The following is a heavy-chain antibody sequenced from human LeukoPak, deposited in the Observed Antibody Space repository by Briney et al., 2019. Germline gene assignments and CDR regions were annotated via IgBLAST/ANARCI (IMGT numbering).Heavy chain of an antibody. CDR1: GGSISSYY. Sequence: SETLSLTCTVSGGSISSYYWSWIRQPAGKGLEWIGRIYTSGSTNYNPSLKSRVTMSVDTSKNQFSLKLSSVTAADTAVYYCRGYGEVYGDAFDIWGQGTMVTVSS. J-gene: IGHJ3*02. V-gene: IGHV4-4*07. CDR3: RGYGEVYGDAFDI. CDR2: IYTSGST. D-gene: IGHD1-1*01.